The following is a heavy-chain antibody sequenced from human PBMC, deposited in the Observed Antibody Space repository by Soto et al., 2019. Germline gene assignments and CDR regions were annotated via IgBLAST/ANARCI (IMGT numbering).Heavy chain of an antibody. D-gene: IGHD3-10*01. V-gene: IGHV3-23*01. CDR1: GFTFSSYA. Sequence: GGSLRLSCAASGFTFSSYAMSWVRQAPGKGLEWVSGISGSGGSTHYADSVKGRFTISRDNSKNTLYLQMNSLRAEDTAVYYCAKDGLGSGSYYPDHFDYWGQGTLVTVSS. CDR3: AKDGLGSGSYYPDHFDY. CDR2: ISGSGGST. J-gene: IGHJ4*02.